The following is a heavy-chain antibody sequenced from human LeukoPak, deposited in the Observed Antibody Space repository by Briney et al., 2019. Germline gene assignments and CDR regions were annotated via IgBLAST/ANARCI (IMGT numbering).Heavy chain of an antibody. CDR2: MNPNSGNT. Sequence: ASVKVSCKASGYTFTSYDINWVRQATGQGLEWMGWMNPNSGNTGYAQKFQGRVTMTRNTSISTAHMELSSLRSEDTAVYYCARFRSSGYYYYYYGMDVWGQGTTVTVSS. J-gene: IGHJ6*02. V-gene: IGHV1-8*01. CDR3: ARFRSSGYYYYYYGMDV. CDR1: GYTFTSYD. D-gene: IGHD3-22*01.